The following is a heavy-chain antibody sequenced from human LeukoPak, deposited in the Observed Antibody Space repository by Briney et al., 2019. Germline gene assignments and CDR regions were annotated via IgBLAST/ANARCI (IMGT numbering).Heavy chain of an antibody. D-gene: IGHD3-22*01. CDR2: ISCSGGST. Sequence: GGSLRLSCAASGFTFSSYAMSWVRQAPGKGLEWVSAISCSGGSTYYADSVKGRFTIFINNYKNKLYLQLNSLGAEDTAVYSCAKGLWLKSSGYYFQHWGQGTLVTVSS. CDR1: GFTFSSYA. J-gene: IGHJ1*01. CDR3: AKGLWLKSSGYYFQH. V-gene: IGHV3-23*01.